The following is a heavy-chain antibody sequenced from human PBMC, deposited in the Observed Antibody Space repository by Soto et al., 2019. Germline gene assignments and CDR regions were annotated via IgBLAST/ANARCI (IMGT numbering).Heavy chain of an antibody. CDR1: GFSISSGNW. CDR2: IFHDGTA. J-gene: IGHJ4*02. V-gene: IGHV4-4*02. D-gene: IGHD3-10*01. CDR3: ARLVYDTRLNYMYFDF. Sequence: PSESLSLPCAVSGFSISSGNWWTWVRQSPQRGLEYIGEIFHDGTANYYPSFERRVAISVDTSKNQFSLKLTSVTAADTAIYFCARLVYDTRLNYMYFDFWGQGTLVTVSS.